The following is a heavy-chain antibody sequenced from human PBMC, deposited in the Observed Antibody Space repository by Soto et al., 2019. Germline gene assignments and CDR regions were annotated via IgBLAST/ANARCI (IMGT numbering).Heavy chain of an antibody. D-gene: IGHD3-3*01. CDR3: ARVRYDFWSGYDHSYGMDF. Sequence: QVQLVQSGAAVKKPGSSVKVSCKASGGTFSSYAISWVRQAPGQGLEWMGGIIPIFGTANYAQKFQGRVTITADKSTSTAYMELSSLRSEDTAGYDCARVRYDFWSGYDHSYGMDFWGQGTTVTVSS. J-gene: IGHJ6*02. CDR1: GGTFSSYA. CDR2: IIPIFGTA. V-gene: IGHV1-69*06.